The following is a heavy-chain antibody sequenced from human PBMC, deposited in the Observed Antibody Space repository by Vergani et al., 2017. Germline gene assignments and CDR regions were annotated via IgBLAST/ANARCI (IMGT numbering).Heavy chain of an antibody. CDR1: GGSISSSSYY. D-gene: IGHD1-26*01. CDR3: TRTMVGATTLEDN. CDR2: INHTGYT. V-gene: IGHV4-39*01. J-gene: IGHJ4*02. Sequence: QLQLQESGPGLVKPSETLSLTCTVSGGSISSSSYYWGWIRQPPGKGLEWIGEINHTGYTKHNPSLRGRVTISIDTSKNQFSLKLMSVTAADTAVYYCTRTMVGATTLEDNWGQGTLVTVSS.